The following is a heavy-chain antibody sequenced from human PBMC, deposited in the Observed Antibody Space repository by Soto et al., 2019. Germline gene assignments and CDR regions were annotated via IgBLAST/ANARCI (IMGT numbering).Heavy chain of an antibody. J-gene: IGHJ4*02. V-gene: IGHV1-3*01. CDR3: ARESATTKYFDY. CDR1: GYTFTSSA. CDR2: INAGKGNT. D-gene: IGHD6-25*01. Sequence: GASVKVSCKASGYTFTSSAMHWVRQAPGQSLEWMGWINAGKGNTEYSQRFQGRVTITRDTSASIAYMELSSLRSEDTAVFYCARESATTKYFDYWGQGTLVTVSS.